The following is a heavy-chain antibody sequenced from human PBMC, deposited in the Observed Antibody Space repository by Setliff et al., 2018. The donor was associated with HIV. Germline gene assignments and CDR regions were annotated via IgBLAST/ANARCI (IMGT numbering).Heavy chain of an antibody. CDR1: GYTFTDHY. CDR2: FTPFNDNT. V-gene: IGHV1-45*02. J-gene: IGHJ3*01. CDR3: ARSSRANEAFDV. Sequence: AASVKVSCKASGYTFTDHYLHWVRQAPGQALEWMGWFTPFNDNTNYAQKYRGRISITRDRSMSTAYMELSSLRSEDTGMYYCARSSRANEAFDVWGQGTMVT.